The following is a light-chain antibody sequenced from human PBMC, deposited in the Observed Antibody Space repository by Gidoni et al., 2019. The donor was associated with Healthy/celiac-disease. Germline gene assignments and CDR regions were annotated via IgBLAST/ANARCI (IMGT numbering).Light chain of an antibody. Sequence: AVLTQPSSLSASPGASASLTCTLRSGINVGTYRIYWYQQKPGSPPQYLLRYKSDSDKQQGSGVPSRFSGSKDASANAGIVLISGLQSEDEADYYCMIWHSSAVVFGGGTKLTVL. CDR1: SGINVGTYR. CDR2: YKSDSDK. V-gene: IGLV5-45*02. CDR3: MIWHSSAVV. J-gene: IGLJ2*01.